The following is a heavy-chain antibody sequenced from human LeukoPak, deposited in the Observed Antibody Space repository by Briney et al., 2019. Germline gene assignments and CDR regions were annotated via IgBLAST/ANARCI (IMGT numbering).Heavy chain of an antibody. CDR2: INSDGSST. J-gene: IGHJ6*02. CDR3: ARAIRPCDGGSCSIYYAYYGMDV. D-gene: IGHD2-15*01. V-gene: IGHV3-74*01. CDR1: GFTFSSYW. Sequence: QPGGSLRLSCAASGFTFSSYWMHWVRQAPGKGLVWVSRINSDGSSTSYADSVKGRFTISRDNAKNTLYLQMNSLRAEDTTAYYCARAIRPCDGGSCSIYYAYYGMDVWGPGTTVIVSS.